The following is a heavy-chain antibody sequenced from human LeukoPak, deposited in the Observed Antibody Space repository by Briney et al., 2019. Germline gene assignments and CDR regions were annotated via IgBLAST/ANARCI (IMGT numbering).Heavy chain of an antibody. Sequence: PSETLSLTCAVSGGSISSSNWWSWVRQPPGKGLEWIGEIHHSGSTNYNPSLKSRVTISVDKSKNQFSLKLSSVTAADTAVYYCARDAGHQLSRRNYYAMDVWGQGTTVTVSS. CDR3: ARDAGHQLSRRNYYAMDV. CDR1: GGSISSSNW. CDR2: IHHSGST. J-gene: IGHJ6*02. D-gene: IGHD2-2*01. V-gene: IGHV4-4*02.